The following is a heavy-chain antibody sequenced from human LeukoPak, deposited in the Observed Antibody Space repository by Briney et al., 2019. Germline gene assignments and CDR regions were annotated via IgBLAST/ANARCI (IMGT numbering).Heavy chain of an antibody. CDR1: GGSISSGGYS. J-gene: IGHJ6*03. V-gene: IGHV4-61*02. Sequence: SQTLSLTCAVSGGSISSGGYSWSWIRQPPGKGLEWIGRISTSGTNYNPSLKSRVTMSVDTSKNQFSLKLSSVTAADTAVYYCARVLAGSTVTTYYYYYMDVWGKGTTVTVSS. CDR2: ISTSGT. D-gene: IGHD4-11*01. CDR3: ARVLAGSTVTTYYYYYMDV.